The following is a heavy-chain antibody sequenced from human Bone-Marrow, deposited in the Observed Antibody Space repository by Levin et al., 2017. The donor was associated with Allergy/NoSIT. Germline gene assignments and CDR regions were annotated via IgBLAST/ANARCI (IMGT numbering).Heavy chain of an antibody. CDR3: AREGTPQSWDY. J-gene: IGHJ4*02. CDR2: VYYTGTT. Sequence: SQTLSLTCTVSGGSINRSPFYWVWIRQPPGKGLEWIGSVYYTGTTYYNPSLKSRVTISVDTSKEQFSLKVTSVTAADTAVYYCAREGTPQSWDYWGQGTLVSVAS. CDR1: GGSINRSPFY. V-gene: IGHV4-39*07. D-gene: IGHD1-14*01.